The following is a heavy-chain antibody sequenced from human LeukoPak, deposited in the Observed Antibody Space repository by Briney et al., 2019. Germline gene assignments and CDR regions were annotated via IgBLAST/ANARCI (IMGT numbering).Heavy chain of an antibody. CDR3: ARSYGSGSYCYFDY. D-gene: IGHD3-10*01. J-gene: IGHJ4*02. V-gene: IGHV4-4*09. CDR1: GGSISSYY. CDR2: IYTSGST. Sequence: SEALSLTCTVSGGSISSYYWSWIRQPPGKGLEWIGYIYTSGSTNYNPSLKSRVTTSVDTSKNQFSLKLSSVTAADTAVYYCARSYGSGSYCYFDYWGQGTLVTVSS.